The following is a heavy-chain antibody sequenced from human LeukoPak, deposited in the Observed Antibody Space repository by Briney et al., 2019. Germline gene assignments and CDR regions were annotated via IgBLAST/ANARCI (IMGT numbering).Heavy chain of an antibody. CDR2: VNRDGSET. V-gene: IGHV3-7*03. CDR1: GFALSSHW. D-gene: IGHD2-8*01. Sequence: GGSLRLSCAASGFALSSHWMTWVRQVPGRGPEWVANVNRDGSETYYLDSVKGRFTISKDDAKNSLYLQMNSLRAEDTALYHCARNNAMDVWGQGTTVIVSS. J-gene: IGHJ6*02. CDR3: ARNNAMDV.